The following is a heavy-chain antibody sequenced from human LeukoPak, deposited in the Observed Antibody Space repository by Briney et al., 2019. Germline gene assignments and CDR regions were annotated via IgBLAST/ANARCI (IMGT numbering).Heavy chain of an antibody. J-gene: IGHJ5*02. CDR1: GLTLSNSG. V-gene: IGHV3-7*01. Sequence: GGSLRLSCAASGLTLSNSGMHWVRQAPGKGLEWVANIKQDGSEKYYVDSVKGRFTISRDNAKNSLYLQMNSLRAEDTAVYYCGRDLRTYYYDTSGQEPWGQGTLVTVSS. CDR2: IKQDGSEK. D-gene: IGHD3-22*01. CDR3: GRDLRTYYYDTSGQEP.